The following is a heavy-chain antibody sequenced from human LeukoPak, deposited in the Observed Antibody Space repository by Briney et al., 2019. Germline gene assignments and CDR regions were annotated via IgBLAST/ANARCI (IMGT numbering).Heavy chain of an antibody. CDR3: ARGALPAYYYDSSGYPIDY. Sequence: ASVKVSCKASGYTFTGYYMHRVRQAPGQGLEWMGWINPNSGGTNYAQKFQGRVTMTRDTSISTAYMELSRLRSDDTAVYYCARGALPAYYYDSSGYPIDYWGQGTLVTVSS. D-gene: IGHD3-22*01. CDR1: GYTFTGYY. J-gene: IGHJ4*02. CDR2: INPNSGGT. V-gene: IGHV1-2*02.